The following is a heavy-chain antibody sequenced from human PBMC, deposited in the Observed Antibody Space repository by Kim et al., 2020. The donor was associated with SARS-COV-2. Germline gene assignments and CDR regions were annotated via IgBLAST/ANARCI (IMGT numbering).Heavy chain of an antibody. V-gene: IGHV3-53*01. CDR1: EFAVSGYY. CDR2: IYSGDNT. CDR3: ARGGPGGRVFDY. Sequence: GGSLRLSCAVSEFAVSGYYMSWVRQAPGKGLEWVSIIYSGDNTYYTDSVKGRFTISRDISKNTLYLQMNSLRAEDTAVYYCARGGPGGRVFDYWGQGTL. J-gene: IGHJ4*02. D-gene: IGHD3-16*01.